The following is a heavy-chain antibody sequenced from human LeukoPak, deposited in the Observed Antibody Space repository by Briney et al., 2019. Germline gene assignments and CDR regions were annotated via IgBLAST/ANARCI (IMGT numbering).Heavy chain of an antibody. D-gene: IGHD2-21*02. Sequence: PGGSLRLSCAASGFTFSSYTMNWVRQAPGKGLEYVSSISSSSSHIYYADSVKGRFTISRDNTKSSLYLQMNSLRAEDMAVYYCARGYCGGDCYGDWGQGTLVTASS. J-gene: IGHJ1*01. CDR3: ARGYCGGDCYGD. CDR1: GFTFSSYT. CDR2: ISSSSSHI. V-gene: IGHV3-21*01.